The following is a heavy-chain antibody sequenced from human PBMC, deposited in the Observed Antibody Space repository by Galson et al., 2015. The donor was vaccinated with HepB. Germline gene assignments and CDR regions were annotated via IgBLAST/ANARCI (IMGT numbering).Heavy chain of an antibody. CDR3: AKSPTYYGSGDYGTPYYKYAMDV. J-gene: IGHJ6*02. CDR1: GFTFIAYA. V-gene: IGHV3-23*01. D-gene: IGHD3-10*01. CDR2: INDNSGRT. Sequence: SLRLSCAGSGFTFIAYAMTWVRQVPGKGLEWVSSINDNSGRTSYVESVRGRFTISRDNFKRTVYLHMGNLRAADSAVYYCAKSPTYYGSGDYGTPYYKYAMDVWGRGTTVTVSS.